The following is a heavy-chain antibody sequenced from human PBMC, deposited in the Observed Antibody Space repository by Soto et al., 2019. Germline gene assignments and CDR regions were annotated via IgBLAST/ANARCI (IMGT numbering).Heavy chain of an antibody. D-gene: IGHD6-25*01. CDR1: GGSSISYY. Sequence: PSKTLSLTSIVSGGSSISYYYSGIRQPPGKGLEWIGYIYYSGSTNYNPSLKSRVTISVDTSKNQFSLKLSSVTAADTAVYYCARVSQQRTTRGWFDPWGQGTLVTVSS. CDR2: IYYSGST. CDR3: ARVSQQRTTRGWFDP. V-gene: IGHV4-59*01. J-gene: IGHJ5*02.